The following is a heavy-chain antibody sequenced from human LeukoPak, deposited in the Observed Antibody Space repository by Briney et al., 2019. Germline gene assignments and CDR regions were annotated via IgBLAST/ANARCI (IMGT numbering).Heavy chain of an antibody. CDR2: ISSSSSTI. J-gene: IGHJ4*02. V-gene: IGHV3-48*02. Sequence: GGSLRLSCAASGFTFSTYSMNWVRQAPGKGLEWVSYISSSSSTIYYADSVKGRFTISRDNAKNSLYLQMNSLRDEDTAVYYCARDVLGDDILTGYYRYWGQGTLVTVSS. CDR3: ARDVLGDDILTGYYRY. D-gene: IGHD3-9*01. CDR1: GFTFSTYS.